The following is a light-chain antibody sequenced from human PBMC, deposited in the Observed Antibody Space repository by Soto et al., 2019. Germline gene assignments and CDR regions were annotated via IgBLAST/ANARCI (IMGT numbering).Light chain of an antibody. CDR3: SSYTSSSTVV. V-gene: IGLV2-14*01. Sequence: QSALTQPASVSGSPGQSITISCTGTSSDVGGYNYVSWYQQHPGKAPKLMIYDVSNRPSGVSNRFSGSKSGNTASLTISGLQAEDAADYYCSSYTSSSTVVFAGGTNLTVL. CDR2: DVS. J-gene: IGLJ2*01. CDR1: SSDVGGYNY.